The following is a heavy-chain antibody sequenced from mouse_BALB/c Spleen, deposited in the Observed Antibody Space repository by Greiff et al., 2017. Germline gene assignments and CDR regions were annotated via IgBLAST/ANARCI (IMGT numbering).Heavy chain of an antibody. CDR2: IWSGGST. J-gene: IGHJ4*01. Sequence: VMLVESGPGLVQPSQSLSITCTVSGFSLTSYGVHWVRQSPGKGLEWLGVIWSGGSTDYNAAFISRLSISKDNSKSQVFFKMNSLQANDTAIYYCARNLGLRRYAMDYWGQGTSVTVSS. CDR1: GFSLTSYG. CDR3: ARNLGLRRYAMDY. D-gene: IGHD2-2*01. V-gene: IGHV2-2*02.